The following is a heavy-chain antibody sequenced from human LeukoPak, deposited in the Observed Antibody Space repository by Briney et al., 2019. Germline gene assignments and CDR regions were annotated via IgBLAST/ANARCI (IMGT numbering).Heavy chain of an antibody. CDR1: GGTFSSYA. Sequence: SVKVSCKASGGTFSSYAISWVRQAPGQGLEWMGGIIPIFGTANYAQKFQGRVTITTDESTSTAYMELSSLRSEDTAVYYCARDNVLLWFGLDYWGQGTLVTVSS. J-gene: IGHJ4*02. CDR3: ARDNVLLWFGLDY. V-gene: IGHV1-69*05. D-gene: IGHD3-10*01. CDR2: IIPIFGTA.